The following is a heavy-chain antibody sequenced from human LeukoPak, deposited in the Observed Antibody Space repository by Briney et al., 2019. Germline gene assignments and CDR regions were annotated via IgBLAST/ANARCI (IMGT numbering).Heavy chain of an antibody. J-gene: IGHJ6*02. Sequence: SETLSLTCTVSGGSISGNAGSWIRQTPEKGLEWIGYIYKSGSTKYNPSLKGRVTISPDTSKNQFSLKLRSVAAADTAVYYCARHLADCGGDCYIPIYFYGMDVWGQGTAVTVSS. CDR2: IYKSGST. CDR1: GGSISGNA. CDR3: ARHLADCGGDCYIPIYFYGMDV. V-gene: IGHV4-59*08. D-gene: IGHD2-21*02.